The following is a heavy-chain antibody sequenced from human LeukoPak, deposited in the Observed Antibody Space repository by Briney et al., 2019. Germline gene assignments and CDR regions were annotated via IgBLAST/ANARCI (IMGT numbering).Heavy chain of an antibody. CDR3: ARAPDVSWFDP. V-gene: IGHV1-18*01. CDR1: GYTFTNYG. J-gene: IGHJ5*02. CDR2: ISAYNGDT. Sequence: ASVKVSCKSAGYTFTNYGISWVRQAPGQGLEWMGWISAYNGDTNYAQKLQGRVTMTTDTSASTAYMELRSLGSDDTAIYYCARAPDVSWFDPWGQGTLVTVSS. D-gene: IGHD3-16*01.